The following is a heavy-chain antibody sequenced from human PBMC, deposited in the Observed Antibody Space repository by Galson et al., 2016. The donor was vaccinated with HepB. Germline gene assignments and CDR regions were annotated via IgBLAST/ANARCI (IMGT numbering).Heavy chain of an antibody. Sequence: SVKVSCKVSGYTVTELSMYWVRQAPGKGLEWMGGFDPDDGETIYAQKFQDRVTMTEDTSTDTAYMELSSLRSEDTAVYYCATKEGGFDFAVAGLEYWGQGTLVTVSS. CDR3: ATKEGGFDFAVAGLEY. CDR2: FDPDDGET. CDR1: GYTVTELS. D-gene: IGHD6-19*01. V-gene: IGHV1-24*01. J-gene: IGHJ4*02.